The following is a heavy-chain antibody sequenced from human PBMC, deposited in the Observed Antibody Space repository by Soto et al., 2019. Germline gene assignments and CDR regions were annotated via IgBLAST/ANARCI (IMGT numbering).Heavy chain of an antibody. V-gene: IGHV1-18*04. Sequence: ASVKVSCNASGYTFTTYGISWVRPAPGQGLEWVGWISAYNGNTNYAQKLQGRVTMTTDTSTSTAYMDLRSLRSDDTAVYYCARDGYSSTWYLDYWGQGTLVTVSS. CDR2: ISAYNGNT. CDR1: GYTFTTYG. D-gene: IGHD6-13*01. J-gene: IGHJ4*02. CDR3: ARDGYSSTWYLDY.